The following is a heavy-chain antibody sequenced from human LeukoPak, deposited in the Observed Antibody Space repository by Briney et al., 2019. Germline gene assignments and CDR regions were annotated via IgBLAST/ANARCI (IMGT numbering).Heavy chain of an antibody. V-gene: IGHV3-23*01. CDR1: GFTLSNYW. Sequence: PGGSLRLSCSASGFTLSNYWMSWVRQAPGKGLEWVSAISGSGGSTYYVDSVKGRFTISRDNSKNTLYLQMNSLRAEDTAVYYCAKAESAYYDFWSGLYYFDYWGQGTLVTVSS. CDR2: ISGSGGST. CDR3: AKAESAYYDFWSGLYYFDY. D-gene: IGHD3-3*01. J-gene: IGHJ4*02.